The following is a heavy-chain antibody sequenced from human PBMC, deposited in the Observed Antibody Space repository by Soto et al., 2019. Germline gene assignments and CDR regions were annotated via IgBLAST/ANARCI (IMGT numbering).Heavy chain of an antibody. CDR1: GFTFSDYC. Sequence: PGGSLRLSCAASGFTFSDYCMSWIRQAPGKGLEWVSYISSSGSTIYYADSVKGRFTISRDNAKNSLYLQMNSLRAEDTAVYYCARVERYYYYGMDVWGQGTTVTVSS. D-gene: IGHD1-1*01. CDR3: ARVERYYYYGMDV. CDR2: ISSSGSTI. V-gene: IGHV3-11*01. J-gene: IGHJ6*02.